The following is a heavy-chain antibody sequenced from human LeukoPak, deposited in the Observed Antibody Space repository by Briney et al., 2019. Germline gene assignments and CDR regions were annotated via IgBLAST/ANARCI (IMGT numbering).Heavy chain of an antibody. V-gene: IGHV3-48*03. CDR3: AKRKDLIDY. D-gene: IGHD1-14*01. CDR1: GFTFSSYE. CDR2: ISSSGSTI. J-gene: IGHJ4*02. Sequence: GGSLRLSCAASGFTFSSYEMNWVRQAPGKGLEWVSYISSSGSTIYYADSVKGRFTISRDNSKNTLYLQMNSLRAEDTAVYYCAKRKDLIDYWGQGTLVTVSS.